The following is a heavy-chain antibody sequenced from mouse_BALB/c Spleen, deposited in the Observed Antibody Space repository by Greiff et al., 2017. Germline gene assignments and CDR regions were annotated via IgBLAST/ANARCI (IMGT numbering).Heavy chain of an antibody. V-gene: IGHV5-12-1*01. J-gene: IGHJ2*01. D-gene: IGHD2-4*01. CDR1: GFAFSSYD. CDR2: ISSGGGST. CDR3: ARIFDYPLFDY. Sequence: EVHLVESGGGLVKPGGSLKLSCAASGFAFSSYDMSWVRQTPEKRLEWVAYISSGGGSTYYPDTVKGRFTISRDNAKNTLYLQMSSLKSEDTAMYYCARIFDYPLFDYWGQGTTLTVSS.